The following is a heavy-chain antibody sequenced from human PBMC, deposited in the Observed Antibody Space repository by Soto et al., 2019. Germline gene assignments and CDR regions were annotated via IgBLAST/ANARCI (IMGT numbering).Heavy chain of an antibody. CDR2: IYHSGST. CDR3: ARHIAVSGTRGFDF. CDR1: GGSISTNW. V-gene: IGHV4-4*02. Sequence: GPMKPSGTLSLTCAVSGGSISTNWWSWVRQPPGKGLEWIGEIYHSGSTNYNPSLKNRVTMSVDKSQNHLSLNLNSVTAADTAVYYCARHIAVSGTRGFDFWGQGTLVTVSS. J-gene: IGHJ4*02. D-gene: IGHD6-19*01.